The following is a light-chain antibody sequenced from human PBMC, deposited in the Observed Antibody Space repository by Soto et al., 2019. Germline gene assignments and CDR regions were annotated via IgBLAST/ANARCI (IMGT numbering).Light chain of an antibody. Sequence: IPMTQSPSSLSASVGDRVTISCRASHTINNYLNWYQQKPGTAPKPLIYAASSLQPGVPSRFNGSRSATDFTLTISSLQPEDSATYYCQQSYYIPRSFGQGTKLQI. CDR2: AAS. V-gene: IGKV1-39*01. CDR1: HTINNY. J-gene: IGKJ2*03. CDR3: QQSYYIPRS.